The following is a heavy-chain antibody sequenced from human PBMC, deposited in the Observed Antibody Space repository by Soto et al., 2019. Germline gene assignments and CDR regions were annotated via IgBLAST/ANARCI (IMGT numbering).Heavy chain of an antibody. J-gene: IGHJ3*02. CDR3: ARGGDIVVVVAATHDAFDI. D-gene: IGHD2-15*01. CDR2: IWYDGSNK. CDR1: GFTFSSYG. Sequence: GGSLRLSCAASGFTFSSYGMHWVRQAPGKGLEWVAVIWYDGSNKYYADPVKGRFTISRDNSKNTLYLQMNSLRAEDTAVYYCARGGDIVVVVAATHDAFDIWGQGTLVTVSS. V-gene: IGHV3-33*01.